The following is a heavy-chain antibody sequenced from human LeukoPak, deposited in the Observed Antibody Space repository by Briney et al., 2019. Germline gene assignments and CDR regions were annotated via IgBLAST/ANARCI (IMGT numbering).Heavy chain of an antibody. CDR3: ARYRGSFDY. CDR2: IHYSRST. Sequence: SQTLSLTCTVSVGSNSRGYYHWSWIRQPPGKGVEWIGHIHYSRSTYYNPSLQGRVTISVDTSKNQFSLKLSSVTAADTAVYYCARYRGSFDYWGQGTLVTVSS. CDR1: VGSNSRGYYH. V-gene: IGHV4-31*03. D-gene: IGHD1-14*01. J-gene: IGHJ4*02.